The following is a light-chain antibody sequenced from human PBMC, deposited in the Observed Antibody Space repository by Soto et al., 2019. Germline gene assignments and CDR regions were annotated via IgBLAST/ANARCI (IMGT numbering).Light chain of an antibody. CDR1: QGVSHN. Sequence: EVVMTQSPALLSVSPGETVTLSCRASQGVSHNLAWYQQKPGQAPRLLIYETSTRATGIPARFSGSGSGTEFTLTISSLQSEDFAVYYCQQYYNWHPWTFGQGTKVEIK. CDR2: ETS. J-gene: IGKJ1*01. CDR3: QQYYNWHPWT. V-gene: IGKV3-15*01.